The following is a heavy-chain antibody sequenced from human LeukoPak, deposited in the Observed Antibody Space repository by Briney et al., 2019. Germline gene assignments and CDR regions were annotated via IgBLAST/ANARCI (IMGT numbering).Heavy chain of an antibody. CDR2: FDPEDGET. CDR3: AREEATDFQQAFDI. V-gene: IGHV1-24*01. J-gene: IGHJ3*02. Sequence: ASVKVSCKVSGYTLTELSMHWVRQAPGKGLEWMGGFDPEDGETSYAQKFQGRVTMTEDTSTDTAYMELSSLRSEDTAVYYCAREEATDFQQAFDIWGQRTMVTVSS. D-gene: IGHD2-2*01. CDR1: GYTLTELS.